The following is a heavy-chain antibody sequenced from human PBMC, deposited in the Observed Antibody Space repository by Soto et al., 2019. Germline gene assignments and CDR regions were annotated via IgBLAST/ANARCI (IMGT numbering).Heavy chain of an antibody. CDR3: ARDSPLNYL. CDR2: ISAYNGNT. Sequence: QVQLVQSGAEVKKPGASVKVSCKASGYTFTSYGISWVRQAPGQGLEWMGWISAYNGNTNYAHKLQGRVTMTTDISPTRSYIELSRLRSDDTAVYCCARDSPLNYLWGQGTLVTVSS. V-gene: IGHV1-18*01. J-gene: IGHJ5*02. D-gene: IGHD1-20*01. CDR1: GYTFTSYG.